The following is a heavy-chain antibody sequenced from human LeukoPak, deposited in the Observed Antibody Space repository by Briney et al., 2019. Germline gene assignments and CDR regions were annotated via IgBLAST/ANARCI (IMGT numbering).Heavy chain of an antibody. J-gene: IGHJ4*02. CDR2: IYYSGST. CDR1: GGSISSSSYS. CDR3: EGNYDSSGYYSY. D-gene: IGHD3-22*01. V-gene: IGHV4-39*01. Sequence: SETLSLTCTVSGGSISSSSYSWGWIRQPPGKGLEWIGSIYYSGSTYYNPSLKSRVTISVDTSKNQFSLKLSSVTAADTAVHYCEGNYDSSGYYSYWGQGTLVTVSS.